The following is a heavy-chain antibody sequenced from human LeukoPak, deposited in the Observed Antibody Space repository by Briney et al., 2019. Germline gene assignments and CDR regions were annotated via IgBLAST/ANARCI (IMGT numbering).Heavy chain of an antibody. CDR2: IWYDGRNK. CDR3: ARVNRGDAFDI. Sequence: GGSLRLSCAASGFTFSSYGMHWVRQTPGKGLEWVAVIWYDGRNKFYADSLKGRFTISRDNSKNTLYLQMNSLRAEDTAVYYCARVNRGDAFDIWGQGTLVTVSS. V-gene: IGHV3-33*01. CDR1: GFTFSSYG. J-gene: IGHJ3*02. D-gene: IGHD3-16*02.